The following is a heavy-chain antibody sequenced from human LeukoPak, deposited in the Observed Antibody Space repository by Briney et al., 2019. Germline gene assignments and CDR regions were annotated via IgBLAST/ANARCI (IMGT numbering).Heavy chain of an antibody. CDR1: GFTFSSYW. V-gene: IGHV3-7*01. CDR2: INQDGSGQ. CDR3: ARFAAGGSYYYYMDV. Sequence: GGSLRLSCGASGFTFSSYWMSWVRQAPGKGLEWVANINQDGSGQYYVDSVKGRFTISRDNAKNSLYLQMNSLRADDTAVYYCARFAAGGSYYYYMDVWGKGTTVTVSS. D-gene: IGHD6-25*01. J-gene: IGHJ6*03.